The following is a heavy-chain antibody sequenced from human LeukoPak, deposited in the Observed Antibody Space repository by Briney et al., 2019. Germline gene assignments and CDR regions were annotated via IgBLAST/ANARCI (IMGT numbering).Heavy chain of an antibody. CDR2: IWYDGSNK. V-gene: IGHV3-33*01. Sequence: PGGSLRLSCAASGFTFSSYGMHWVRQAPGKGLGLVAVIWYDGSNKYYADSVKGRFTISRDNSKNTLYLQMKSLRAEDTAVSYCAREGLYCSSTSCYSNSAFDIWRQGTMVTVSS. D-gene: IGHD2-2*01. CDR3: AREGLYCSSTSCYSNSAFDI. CDR1: GFTFSSYG. J-gene: IGHJ3*02.